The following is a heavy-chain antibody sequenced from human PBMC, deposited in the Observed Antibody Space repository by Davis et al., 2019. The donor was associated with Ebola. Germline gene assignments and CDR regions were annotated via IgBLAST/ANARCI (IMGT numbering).Heavy chain of an antibody. CDR3: AKGPYSSSSRAWFDP. J-gene: IGHJ5*02. CDR1: GFTFNIFD. D-gene: IGHD6-6*01. CDR2: VRSHGSDD. Sequence: GGSLRLSCAASGFTFNIFDMHWVRQAPGRGLEWVAFVRSHGSDDHYADSVKGRFTISRDNAKNSLYLQMNSLRAEDTALYYCAKGPYSSSSRAWFDPWGQGTLVTVSS. V-gene: IGHV3-30*02.